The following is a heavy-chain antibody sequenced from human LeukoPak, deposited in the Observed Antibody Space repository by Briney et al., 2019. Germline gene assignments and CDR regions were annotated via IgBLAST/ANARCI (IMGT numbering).Heavy chain of an antibody. CDR2: IYYSGST. V-gene: IGHV4-39*01. Sequence: SETLSLTFTVSGGSISSSSYYWGWIRPPPGKGLEWIGSIYYSGSTYYNPSLKSRVTISVDTSKNQFSLKLSSVTAADTAVYYCARQVVVAATRQGFDYWGQGTLVTVSS. CDR1: GGSISSSSYY. J-gene: IGHJ4*02. CDR3: ARQVVVAATRQGFDY. D-gene: IGHD2-15*01.